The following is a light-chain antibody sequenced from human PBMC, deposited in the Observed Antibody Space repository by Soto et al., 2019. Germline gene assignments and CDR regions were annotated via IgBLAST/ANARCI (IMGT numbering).Light chain of an antibody. CDR1: SSNIGAGYN. V-gene: IGLV1-40*01. CDR3: QSYDSSLSGGV. CDR2: GNS. J-gene: IGLJ3*02. Sequence: QSVLTQPPSVSGAPGQRVTISCTGSSSNIGAGYNVHWYQQLPGTAPKLLIYGNSNRPSGVPDRFSGSKSGTSASLAITGLQAXXXAXXYCQSYDSSLSGGVFGGGTKLTVL.